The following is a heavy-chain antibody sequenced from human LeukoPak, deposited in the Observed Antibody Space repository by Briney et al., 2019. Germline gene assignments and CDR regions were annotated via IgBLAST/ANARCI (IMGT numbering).Heavy chain of an antibody. CDR3: TTDQQLVVIGNNWFDP. J-gene: IGHJ5*02. D-gene: IGHD6-13*01. CDR2: IKSKNDGETT. CDR1: GFTLNKAW. V-gene: IGHV3-15*01. Sequence: PGGSLRLSCAASGFTLNKAWMSWVRQAPGKGLEWVGRIKSKNDGETTDFAAPVKGRFTISRDDSKNTLYLQMNSLKTEDTAVYYCTTDQQLVVIGNNWFDPWGQGTQVTVSS.